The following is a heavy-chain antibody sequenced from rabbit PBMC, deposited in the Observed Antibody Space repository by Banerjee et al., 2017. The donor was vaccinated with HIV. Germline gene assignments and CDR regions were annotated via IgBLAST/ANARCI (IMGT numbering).Heavy chain of an antibody. CDR1: GFSFSSGYD. Sequence: QEQLEESGGDLVKPEGSLTLTCTASGFSFSSGYDMCWVRQAPGKGLEWIGSIGTNSGGAYYASWAKGRFTITKTSSTTVTLQMTSLTAADTATYFCARGEASSGDYTFNLWGPGTLVTVS. V-gene: IGHV1S45*01. D-gene: IGHD1-1*01. CDR2: IGTNSGGA. CDR3: ARGEASSGDYTFNL. J-gene: IGHJ4*01.